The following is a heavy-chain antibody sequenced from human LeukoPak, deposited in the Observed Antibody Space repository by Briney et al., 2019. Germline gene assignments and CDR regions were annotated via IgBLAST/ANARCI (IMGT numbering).Heavy chain of an antibody. V-gene: IGHV4-39*07. CDR3: ARVHYGSGSLYYYYYYMDV. CDR1: GGSISSSSYY. D-gene: IGHD3-10*01. Sequence: SETLSLTCTVSGGSISSSSYYWGWIRQPPGKGLEWIGNIHYGGSTYYNPSLKSRVTTSIDTSENQFSLKLSSVTAADTAVYYCARVHYGSGSLYYYYYYMDVWGKGTTVTISS. CDR2: IHYGGST. J-gene: IGHJ6*03.